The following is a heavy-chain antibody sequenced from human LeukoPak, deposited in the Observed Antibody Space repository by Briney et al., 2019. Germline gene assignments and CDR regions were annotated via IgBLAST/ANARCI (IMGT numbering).Heavy chain of an antibody. V-gene: IGHV3-23*01. CDR2: ISGSGYGT. J-gene: IGHJ5*02. CDR1: GFPFSSLA. Sequence: AGGSLSLSCAPSGFPFSSLAMSWVRQAPGKGLEWFSAISGSGYGTYYADSVNGRFTLSRDNSKNTLFLQMNSLRAEETAVYYCAKDQNGYDNPADHWGQGTLVTVSS. CDR3: AKDQNGYDNPADH. D-gene: IGHD3-22*01.